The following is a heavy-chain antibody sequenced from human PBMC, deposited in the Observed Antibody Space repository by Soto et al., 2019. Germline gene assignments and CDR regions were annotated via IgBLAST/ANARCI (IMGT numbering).Heavy chain of an antibody. CDR1: GFTFSSYA. D-gene: IGHD3-10*01. V-gene: IGHV3-23*01. CDR2: ISGSGGST. Sequence: EVQLLESGGGLVQPGGSLRLSCAASGFTFSSYAMSWVRQAPGKGLEWVSAISGSGGSTYYADSVKGRFTISRDNSKNTLYLQMTSLRAEDTAVYYCAKPKAGPYGSGSEDYYYYMDVWGKGTTVTVS. CDR3: AKPKAGPYGSGSEDYYYYMDV. J-gene: IGHJ6*03.